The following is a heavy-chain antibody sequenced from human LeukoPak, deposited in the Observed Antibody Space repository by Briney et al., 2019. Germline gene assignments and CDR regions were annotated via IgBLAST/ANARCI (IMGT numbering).Heavy chain of an antibody. D-gene: IGHD2-15*01. CDR3: ARYSGGSWGYYYYMDV. CDR1: GFTFSDYY. V-gene: IGHV3-11*04. J-gene: IGHJ6*03. CDR2: ISSSGSTI. Sequence: GGSLRLSCAASGFTFSDYYMSWIRQAPGKGLEWVSYISSSGSTIYYADSVKGRFTISRDNAKNSLHLQMNSLRAEDTAVYYCARYSGGSWGYYYYMDVWGKGTTVTVSS.